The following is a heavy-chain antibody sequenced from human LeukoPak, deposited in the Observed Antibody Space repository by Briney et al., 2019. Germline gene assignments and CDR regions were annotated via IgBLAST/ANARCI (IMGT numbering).Heavy chain of an antibody. Sequence: SETLSLTCTVSGGSISSYYWSWIRQPPGKGLEWIGYIYYSGSINYNPSLKSRVTISVDTSKNQFSLKLSSVTAADTAVYYCARQDKTPISGFDYWGQGTLVTVSS. V-gene: IGHV4-59*08. CDR3: ARQDKTPISGFDY. J-gene: IGHJ4*02. CDR1: GGSISSYY. D-gene: IGHD3-10*01. CDR2: IYYSGSI.